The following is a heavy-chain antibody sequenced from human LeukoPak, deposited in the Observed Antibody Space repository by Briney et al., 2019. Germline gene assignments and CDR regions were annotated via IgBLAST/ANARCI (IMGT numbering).Heavy chain of an antibody. J-gene: IGHJ4*02. Sequence: SHTLSLPRAVYGGSFSGYYWSWIPQPPGKGLECIGEINHSGSTNYNPTLKSRVTISVDTSKIQFSLKLSYVTAADTAVYYCAVNVWGSYRKAPGYWGQGTLVTVCS. CDR1: GGSFSGYY. D-gene: IGHD3-16*02. CDR2: INHSGST. V-gene: IGHV4-34*01. CDR3: AVNVWGSYRKAPGY.